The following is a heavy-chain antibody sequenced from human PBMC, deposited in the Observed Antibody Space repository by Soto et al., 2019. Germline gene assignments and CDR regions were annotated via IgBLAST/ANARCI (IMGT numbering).Heavy chain of an antibody. D-gene: IGHD6-13*01. CDR1: GFTFSSYA. Sequence: GGSLRLSCSASGFTFSSYAMRWVRQAPGKGLEYLSGINSNGGSTYFADSVKGRFTISRDNSNNTLSLQMSSLRAEDTAVYFCVRAAQKDYYYGMDVWGQGTTVTVS. J-gene: IGHJ6*02. V-gene: IGHV3-64D*06. CDR2: INSNGGST. CDR3: VRAAQKDYYYGMDV.